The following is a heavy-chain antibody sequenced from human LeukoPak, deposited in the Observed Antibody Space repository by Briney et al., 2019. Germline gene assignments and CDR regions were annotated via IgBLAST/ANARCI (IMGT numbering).Heavy chain of an antibody. CDR3: ATGRDTAMVRLDY. J-gene: IGHJ4*02. Sequence: PGGSLRLSCAASGFTFSSCGMHWVRQAPGKGLEWVAFIRYDGTNKYYADSVKGRFTISRDNSKNTMYLQMNSLRAEDTAVYYCATGRDTAMVRLDYWGQGTLVTVSS. D-gene: IGHD5-18*01. V-gene: IGHV3-30*02. CDR2: IRYDGTNK. CDR1: GFTFSSCG.